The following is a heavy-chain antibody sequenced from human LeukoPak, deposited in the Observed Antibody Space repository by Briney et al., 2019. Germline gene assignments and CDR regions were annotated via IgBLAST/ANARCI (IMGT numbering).Heavy chain of an antibody. D-gene: IGHD2-2*01. Sequence: PSETLSLTCTVSGGSISSYYWSWIRQPAGKGLEWIGRIYTSGSTNYNPSLKSRVTMSVDTSKNQFSLKLSSVTAADTAVYYCARGSTSWSYYYYMDVWGKGTTVTVSS. CDR2: IYTSGST. J-gene: IGHJ6*03. CDR3: ARGSTSWSYYYYMDV. CDR1: GGSISSYY. V-gene: IGHV4-4*07.